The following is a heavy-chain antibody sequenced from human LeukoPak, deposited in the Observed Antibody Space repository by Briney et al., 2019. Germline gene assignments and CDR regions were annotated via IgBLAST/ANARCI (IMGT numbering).Heavy chain of an antibody. Sequence: GASLRLSCAASGFTLSDYYMSWIRQAPGKGLEWVGYISNSGSTIYYADSVRGRFTISRDNAKNSLYLQMSSLRAEDTAVYYCVREKAASAYWGQGTLVTVSS. CDR1: GFTLSDYY. J-gene: IGHJ4*02. CDR2: ISNSGSTI. D-gene: IGHD6-25*01. CDR3: VREKAASAY. V-gene: IGHV3-11*01.